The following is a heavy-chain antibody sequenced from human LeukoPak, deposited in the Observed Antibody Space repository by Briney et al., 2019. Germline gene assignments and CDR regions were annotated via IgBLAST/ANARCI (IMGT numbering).Heavy chain of an antibody. CDR2: INHSGST. J-gene: IGHJ4*02. V-gene: IGHV4-34*01. D-gene: IGHD6-13*01. Sequence: SETLSLTCAVYGGSFSGYYWSWIRQPPGKGLEWIGEINHSGSTSYNPSLKSRVTISVDTSKNQFSLKLSSVTAADTAVYYCAREVAAAVYYFDYWGQGTLVTVSS. CDR3: AREVAAAVYYFDY. CDR1: GGSFSGYY.